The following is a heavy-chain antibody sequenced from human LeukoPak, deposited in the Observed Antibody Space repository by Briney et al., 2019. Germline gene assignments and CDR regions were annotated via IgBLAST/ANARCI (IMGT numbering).Heavy chain of an antibody. CDR3: ARAFGPVDTAMATDY. CDR1: GFTFSSYE. D-gene: IGHD5-18*01. CDR2: IRYDGSNK. Sequence: GGSLRLSCAASGFTFSSYEMNWVRQAPGKGLEWVAFIRYDGSNKYYADSVKGRFTISRDNSKNTLYLQMNSLRAEDTAVYYCARAFGPVDTAMATDYWGQGTLVTVSS. J-gene: IGHJ4*02. V-gene: IGHV3-30*02.